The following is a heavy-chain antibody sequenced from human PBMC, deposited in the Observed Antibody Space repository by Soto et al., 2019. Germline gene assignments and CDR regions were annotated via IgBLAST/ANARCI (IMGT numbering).Heavy chain of an antibody. CDR3: ARGYYGSGSYADAFDI. J-gene: IGHJ3*02. D-gene: IGHD3-10*01. V-gene: IGHV1-69*06. Sequence: QVQLVQSGAEVKKPGSSVKVSCKASGGTFSCYAISWVRQAPGQGLEWMGGIIPIFGTANYAQKFQGRVTITADKSTSTAYMELSSLRSEDTAVYYCARGYYGSGSYADAFDIWGQGTMVTVSS. CDR1: GGTFSCYA. CDR2: IIPIFGTA.